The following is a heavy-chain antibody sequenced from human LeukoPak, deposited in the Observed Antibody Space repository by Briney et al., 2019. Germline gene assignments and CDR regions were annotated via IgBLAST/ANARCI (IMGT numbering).Heavy chain of an antibody. CDR1: GFTFSSYW. J-gene: IGHJ4*02. D-gene: IGHD2/OR15-2a*01. CDR2: INSDGSST. Sequence: GGSLRLSCAASGFTFSSYWMHWVRQAPGKGLVWVSRINSDGSSTSYADSVKGRFTISRDNAKNSLFLQMNSLTADDTAVYYCARERTTIVSGTTIGAYWGQGTLVTVSS. V-gene: IGHV3-74*01. CDR3: ARERTTIVSGTTIGAY.